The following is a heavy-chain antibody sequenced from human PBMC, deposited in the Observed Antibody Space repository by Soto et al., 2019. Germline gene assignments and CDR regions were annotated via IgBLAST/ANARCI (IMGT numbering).Heavy chain of an antibody. CDR2: IYHSGST. V-gene: IGHV4-38-2*02. CDR1: GYSISSGYY. D-gene: IGHD2-15*01. CDR3: ARDFTPLGGNPPTYNWFDT. J-gene: IGHJ5*02. Sequence: SETLSLTCAVSGYSISSGYYWGWIRQPPGKGLEWIGSIYHSGSTYYNPSLKSRVTISVDTSKNQFSLKLSSVTAADTAVYYCARDFTPLGGNPPTYNWFDTWGQGTLVTVSS.